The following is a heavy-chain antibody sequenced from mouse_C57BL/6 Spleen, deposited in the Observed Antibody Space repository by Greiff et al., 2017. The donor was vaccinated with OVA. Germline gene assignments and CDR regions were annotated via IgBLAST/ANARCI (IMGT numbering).Heavy chain of an antibody. V-gene: IGHV1-5*01. J-gene: IGHJ2*01. CDR1: GYTFTSYW. CDR3: TRWYGYDNFFDY. Sequence: VQLQQSGTVLARPGASVKMSCKTSGYTFTSYWMHWVKQRPGQGLEWLGAIYPGNSDTSYNQKFKGKAKLTAVTSASTAYMELSSLTNEDSAVYYCTRWYGYDNFFDYWGQGTTLTVSS. CDR2: IYPGNSDT. D-gene: IGHD2-2*01.